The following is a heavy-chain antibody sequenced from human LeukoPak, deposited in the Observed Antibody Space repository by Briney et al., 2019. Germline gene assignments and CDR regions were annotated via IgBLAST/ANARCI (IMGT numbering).Heavy chain of an antibody. D-gene: IGHD1-26*01. CDR2: ISSSSNFI. V-gene: IGHV3-21*01. CDR1: GFIFSSYR. Sequence: PGGSLRLSCAVSGFIFSSYRMSWVRPAPGKGLEWVSSISSSSNFIYYADSVKGRFTISRDNAKNSLYLQMNSLRAEDTAVYYCARVGDSGNFYPRDYWGQGTLVTVSS. J-gene: IGHJ4*02. CDR3: ARVGDSGNFYPRDY.